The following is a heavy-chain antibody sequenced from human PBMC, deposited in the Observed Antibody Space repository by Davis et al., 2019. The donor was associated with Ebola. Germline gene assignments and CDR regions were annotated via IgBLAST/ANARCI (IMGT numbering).Heavy chain of an antibody. CDR1: GFTFSSYG. CDR3: AKLLYGY. V-gene: IGHV3-30*18. J-gene: IGHJ4*02. CDR2: ISYDGSNK. D-gene: IGHD4-17*01. Sequence: PGGSLRLSCAASGFTFSSYGMHWVRQAPGKGLEWVAVISYDGSNKYYADSVKGRFTISRDNSKNPLYLQMNSLRAEDTAVYYCAKLLYGYWGQGTLVTVSS.